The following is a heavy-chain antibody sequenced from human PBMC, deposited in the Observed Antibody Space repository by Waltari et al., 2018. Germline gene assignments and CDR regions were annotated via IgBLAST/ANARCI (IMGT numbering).Heavy chain of an antibody. J-gene: IGHJ4*02. CDR2: ISYDGSNK. Sequence: QVQLVESGGGVVQPGRSLSLSCAASGFTFSSYGMPWVRPAPGKGLEWVAVISYDGSNKYYADSVKGRFTISRDNSKNTLYLQMNSLRAEDTAVYYCAKDSGSSGYFFDYWGQGTLVTVSS. CDR3: AKDSGSSGYFFDY. CDR1: GFTFSSYG. V-gene: IGHV3-30*18. D-gene: IGHD3-22*01.